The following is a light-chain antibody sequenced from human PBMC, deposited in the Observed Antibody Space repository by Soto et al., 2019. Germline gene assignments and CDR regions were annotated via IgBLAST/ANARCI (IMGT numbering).Light chain of an antibody. Sequence: ESVVTRCRRTVCWSTGERITLSCRASQSVSSSYLAWYQQKPGQAPRLLIYGASSRATGIPDRFSGSGSGTDFTLTISILEPEDFAVYYIQPYGSSPRKFGQGTKVDIK. CDR2: GAS. J-gene: IGKJ1*01. CDR1: QSVSSSY. CDR3: QPYGSSPRK. V-gene: IGKV3-20*01.